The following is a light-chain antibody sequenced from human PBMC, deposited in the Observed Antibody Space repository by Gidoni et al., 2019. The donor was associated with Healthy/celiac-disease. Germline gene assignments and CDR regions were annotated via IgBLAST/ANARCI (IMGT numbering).Light chain of an antibody. CDR2: DAS. V-gene: IGKV3-11*01. CDR3: QQRSNWPQWT. Sequence: EIVLTQSPATLSLSPGERATLSCRASQSVSSYLAWYQQKPGKAPRLLIYDASNRATGIPARFSGSGSGTDVTLTISSIEPEDVAVYYYQQRSNWPQWTFGQGTKVEIK. J-gene: IGKJ1*01. CDR1: QSVSSY.